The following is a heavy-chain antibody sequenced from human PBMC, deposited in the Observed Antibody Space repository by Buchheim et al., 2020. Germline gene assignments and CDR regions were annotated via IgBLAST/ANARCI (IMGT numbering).Heavy chain of an antibody. Sequence: EVQLVESGGGLVQAGGSLRLSCAASGFTFSSYPMSWVRQAPGKGLEWVSVISGSGGSTNYADSVKGRFTLSKENAKSIMYLQMNSLRAEDTAVYYCARPESLGIVVVIAIPYWGQGTL. CDR2: ISGSGGST. D-gene: IGHD2-21*01. CDR1: GFTFSSYP. J-gene: IGHJ4*02. V-gene: IGHV3-23*04. CDR3: ARPESLGIVVVIAIPY.